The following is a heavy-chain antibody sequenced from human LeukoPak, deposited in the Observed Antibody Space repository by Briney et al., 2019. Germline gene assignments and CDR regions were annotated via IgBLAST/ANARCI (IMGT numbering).Heavy chain of an antibody. D-gene: IGHD6-13*01. CDR2: MYSGGDT. CDR1: GFTVSDNY. Sequence: WGSLRLSCAASGFTVSDNYMSWVRQAPGKGLEWVSFMYSGGDTYYADSVKGRFTFSRDISKNTLYLQMNGLRTEDTAMYYCARDAPQVPAAGVLASWGQGTLVTVSS. CDR3: ARDAPQVPAAGVLAS. V-gene: IGHV3-53*01. J-gene: IGHJ5*02.